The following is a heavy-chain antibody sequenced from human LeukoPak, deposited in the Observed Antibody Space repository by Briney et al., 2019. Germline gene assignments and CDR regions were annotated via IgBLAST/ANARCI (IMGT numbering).Heavy chain of an antibody. CDR3: ARNPHYYDSSGYIPRFDY. D-gene: IGHD3-22*01. J-gene: IGHJ4*02. V-gene: IGHV1-69*13. CDR2: IIPIFGTA. Sequence: SVKVSCKASGGTFSSYAISWVRQAPGQGLEWMGGIIPIFGTANYAQKFQGRVTITADESTSTAYMELSSLRSEDTAVYYCARNPHYYDSSGYIPRFDYWGQGTLVTVSS. CDR1: GGTFSSYA.